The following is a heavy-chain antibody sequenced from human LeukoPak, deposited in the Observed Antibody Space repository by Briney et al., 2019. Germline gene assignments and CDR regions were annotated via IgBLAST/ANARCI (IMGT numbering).Heavy chain of an antibody. J-gene: IGHJ3*02. CDR3: ARHDIVVVVAANAFDI. CDR2: IYYSGST. Sequence: PSETLSLTCTVSGGSISSGGYYWSWIRQHPGKGLEWIGYIYYSGSTYYNPSLKSRVTISVDTSKNQFSLKLSSVTAADTAVYYCARHDIVVVVAANAFDIWGQGTMVTVSS. CDR1: GGSISSGGYY. V-gene: IGHV4-39*01. D-gene: IGHD2-15*01.